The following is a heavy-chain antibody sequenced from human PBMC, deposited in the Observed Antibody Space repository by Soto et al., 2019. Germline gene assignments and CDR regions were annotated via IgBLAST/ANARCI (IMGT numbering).Heavy chain of an antibody. CDR3: ARDTTRPPWFDP. J-gene: IGHJ5*02. Sequence: SVKVSCKASGGTFSSYAISWVRQAPGQGLEWMGGIIPIFGTANYAQKFQGRVTITADESTSTAYMELSSLRSEDTAVYYCARDTTRPPWFDPWGQGTLVTVSS. D-gene: IGHD1-26*01. CDR1: GGTFSSYA. V-gene: IGHV1-69*13. CDR2: IIPIFGTA.